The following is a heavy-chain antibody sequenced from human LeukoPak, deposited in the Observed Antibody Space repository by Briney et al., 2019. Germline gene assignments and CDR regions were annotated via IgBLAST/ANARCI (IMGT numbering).Heavy chain of an antibody. V-gene: IGHV4-31*03. J-gene: IGHJ5*02. CDR1: GGSISSGGDY. CDR3: AREGTPYNWFDP. CDR2: ISYSGST. Sequence: SATLSLTSTVSGGSISSGGDYWSWIRPHPGKGLEWIGYISYSGSTDYNPSLKRRVSISVDMSKNHFSLKLSSVTAADTAVYYCAREGTPYNWFDPWGQGTLVTVSS.